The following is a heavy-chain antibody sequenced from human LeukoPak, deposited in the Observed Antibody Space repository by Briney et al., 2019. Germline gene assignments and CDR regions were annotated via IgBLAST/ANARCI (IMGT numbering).Heavy chain of an antibody. Sequence: PSQTLSLTCAVSGGSLSSGANYWSWLRQPPGRGLEWIGYIYQSGSNYYNPSLKSRSTISIDISKNQFSLNLTSVAAADTPVYYCARRPSGSFFDYWGQGTLVTVSS. D-gene: IGHD3-10*01. J-gene: IGHJ4*02. CDR2: IYQSGSN. V-gene: IGHV4-30-2*01. CDR3: ARRPSGSFFDY. CDR1: GGSLSSGANY.